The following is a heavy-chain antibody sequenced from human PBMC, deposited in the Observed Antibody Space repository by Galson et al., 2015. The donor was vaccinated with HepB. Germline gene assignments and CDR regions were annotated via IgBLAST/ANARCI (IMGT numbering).Heavy chain of an antibody. D-gene: IGHD3-3*01. V-gene: IGHV3-30-3*01. CDR2: ISYDGSNK. Sequence: SLRLSCAASGFTFSSYAMHWVRQAPGKGLEWVAVISYDGSNKYYADSVKGRFTISRDNSKNTLYLQMNSLRAEDTAVYYCARAHGTIFGVVTDLDAFDIWGXXTMVXXSS. CDR1: GFTFSSYA. J-gene: IGHJ3*02. CDR3: ARAHGTIFGVVTDLDAFDI.